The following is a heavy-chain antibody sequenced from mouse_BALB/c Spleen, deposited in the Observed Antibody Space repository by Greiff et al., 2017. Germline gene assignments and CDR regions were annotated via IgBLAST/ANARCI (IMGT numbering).Heavy chain of an antibody. V-gene: IGHV5-17*02. J-gene: IGHJ2*01. CDR1: GFTFSSFG. Sequence: DVMLVESGGGLVQPGGSRKLSCAASGFTFSSFGMHWVRQAPEKGLEWVAYISSGSSTIYYADTVKGRFTISRDNPKNTLFLQMTSLRSEDTAMYYCARGRPLDYWGQGTTLTVSS. CDR3: ARGRPLDY. CDR2: ISSGSSTI.